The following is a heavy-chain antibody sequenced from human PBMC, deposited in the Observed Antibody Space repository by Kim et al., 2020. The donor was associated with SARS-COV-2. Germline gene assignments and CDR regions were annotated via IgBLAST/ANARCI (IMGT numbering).Heavy chain of an antibody. V-gene: IGHV3-9*01. J-gene: IGHJ4*02. CDR2: ISWNSGSI. D-gene: IGHD1-1*01. CDR1: GFTFDDYA. Sequence: GGSLRLSCAASGFTFDDYAMHWVRQAPGKGLEWVSGISWNSGSIGYADSVKGRFTISRDNAKNSLYLQMNGLRAEDTALYYCAKDIAWNAKGGIDYWGQGTLVTVSS. CDR3: AKDIAWNAKGGIDY.